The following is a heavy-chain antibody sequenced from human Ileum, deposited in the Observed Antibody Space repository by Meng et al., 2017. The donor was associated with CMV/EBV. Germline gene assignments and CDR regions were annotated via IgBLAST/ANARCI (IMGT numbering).Heavy chain of an antibody. V-gene: IGHV4-39*07. CDR2: IYDYGSS. J-gene: IGHJ6*02. CDR1: GGSISSSYYS. CDR3: ARDQASGRYYGTDV. D-gene: IGHD3-10*01. Sequence: SETLSLTCTVSGGSISSSYYSWGWIRQPPGKGLEWIGNIYDYGSSPYNPSLESRVTISLDTSKNQFSLKLSSVTAADTAVYYCARDQASGRYYGTDVWGQGTTVTVSS.